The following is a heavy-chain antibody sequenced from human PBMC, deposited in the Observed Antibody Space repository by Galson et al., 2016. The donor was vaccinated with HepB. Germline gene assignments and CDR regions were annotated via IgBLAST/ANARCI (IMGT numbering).Heavy chain of an antibody. CDR2: ITSDLRNS. V-gene: IGHV3-23*01. J-gene: IGHJ6*03. CDR1: GFTFKSYD. D-gene: IGHD2/OR15-2a*01. Sequence: SLRLSCAASGFTFKSYDMSWVRQAPGKGLEWVSTITSDLRNSYYADSVKGRFTISRDNSRSTLYLEMNSLRAEDTAVYYCAKSPGVRKIPGRRTNYHFYMDVWGKGTTVTVSS. CDR3: AKSPGVRKIPGRRTNYHFYMDV.